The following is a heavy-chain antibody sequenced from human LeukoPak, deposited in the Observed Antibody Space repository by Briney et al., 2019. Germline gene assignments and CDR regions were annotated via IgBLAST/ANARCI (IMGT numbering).Heavy chain of an antibody. V-gene: IGHV3-23*01. Sequence: GGSLRLSCAASGLTFSTYAMSWVRQAPGKGLEWVARISNLAGTTDYADSVEGRFTISRDNSKDTLYLEMNSLRVEDTAEYYCAKDGLRGYDFDYWGQGTLVTVSS. D-gene: IGHD5-12*01. J-gene: IGHJ4*02. CDR1: GLTFSTYA. CDR3: AKDGLRGYDFDY. CDR2: ISNLAGTT.